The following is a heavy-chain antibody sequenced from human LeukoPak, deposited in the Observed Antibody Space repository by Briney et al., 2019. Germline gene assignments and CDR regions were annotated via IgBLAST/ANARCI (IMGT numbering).Heavy chain of an antibody. J-gene: IGHJ3*02. V-gene: IGHV1-8*01. CDR3: AVEDDYGDYGVQGAFDI. CDR1: GYTFTSYD. Sequence: ASVKVSCKASGYTFTSYDINWVRQATGQGLEWMGWMNPNSGNTGYAQKFQGRVTMTRNTSISTAYMELSSLRSEDTAVHYCAVEDDYGDYGVQGAFDIWGQGTMVTVSS. D-gene: IGHD4-17*01. CDR2: MNPNSGNT.